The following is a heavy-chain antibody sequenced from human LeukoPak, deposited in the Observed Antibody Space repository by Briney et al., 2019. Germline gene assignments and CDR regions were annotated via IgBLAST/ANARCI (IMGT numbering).Heavy chain of an antibody. CDR2: IYYSGST. Sequence: PSETLSLTCTDSGGSISSSSYYWGWIRQPPGKGLEWIGSIYYSGSTYYNPSLKSRVTISVDTSKNQFSLKLSSVTAADTAVYYCARRSSGSYYYYYYYMDVWGKGTTVTISS. CDR1: GGSISSSSYY. V-gene: IGHV4-39*07. CDR3: ARRSSGSYYYYYYYMDV. D-gene: IGHD1-26*01. J-gene: IGHJ6*03.